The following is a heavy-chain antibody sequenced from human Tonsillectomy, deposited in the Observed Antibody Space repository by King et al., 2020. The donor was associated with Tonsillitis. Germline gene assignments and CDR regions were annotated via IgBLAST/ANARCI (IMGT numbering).Heavy chain of an antibody. D-gene: IGHD6-19*01. CDR1: GDSISSGSSY. CDR2: IYTSGIT. Sequence: VQLQESGPGLVKPSHTLSLTCTVSGDSISSGSSYWSWIRQPAGKGLEWIGRIYTSGITHYNPSLKSRVTMSVDTSKNQFSLKLSSVTAADTAVYYCARDDPAVAGTVFDYWGPGTLVTVSS. J-gene: IGHJ4*02. CDR3: ARDDPAVAGTVFDY. V-gene: IGHV4-61*02.